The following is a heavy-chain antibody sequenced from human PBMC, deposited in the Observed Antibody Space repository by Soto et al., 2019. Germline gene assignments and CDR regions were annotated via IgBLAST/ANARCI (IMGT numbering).Heavy chain of an antibody. D-gene: IGHD6-25*01. CDR3: ASLQGRGSSGWPDNWFDP. CDR2: IIPIFGTA. CDR1: GGTFSSYA. Sequence: QVQLVQSGAEVKKPGSSVKVSCKASGGTFSSYAISWVRQAPGQGLELMGGIIPIFGTANYAQKFQGRVTITADESTSTAYMELSSLRSEDTAVYYCASLQGRGSSGWPDNWFDPWGQGTLVTVSS. J-gene: IGHJ5*02. V-gene: IGHV1-69*01.